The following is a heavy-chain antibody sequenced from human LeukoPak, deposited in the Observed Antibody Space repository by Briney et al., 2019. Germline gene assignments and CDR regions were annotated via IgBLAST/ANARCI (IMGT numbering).Heavy chain of an antibody. J-gene: IGHJ4*02. D-gene: IGHD5-18*01. CDR2: ISYDGNNQ. CDR3: AKDLQLANPIFDY. V-gene: IGHV3-30*04. Sequence: GRSLRLSCAASGFTFRSYAMHWVRQAPGTGLEWVSFISYDGNNQYYADSVKGRFTISRDNSKNTLYLQMNSLRAEDTAVYYCAKDLQLANPIFDYWGQGTLVTVSS. CDR1: GFTFRSYA.